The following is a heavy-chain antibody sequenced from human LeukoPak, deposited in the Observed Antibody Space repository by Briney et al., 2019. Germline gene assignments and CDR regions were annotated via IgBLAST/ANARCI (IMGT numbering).Heavy chain of an antibody. CDR1: GGSISSYY. CDR2: IYDSGST. V-gene: IGHV4-59*01. CDR3: ARGGSGYDSFYYYGMDV. D-gene: IGHD5-12*01. Sequence: PSETLSLTCTVSGGSISSYYWSWIRQPPGKGLEWIGYIYDSGSTNYNPFLKSRVTISVDTSKNQFSLKLSSVTAADTAVYYCARGGSGYDSFYYYGMDVWGQGTTVTVSS. J-gene: IGHJ6*02.